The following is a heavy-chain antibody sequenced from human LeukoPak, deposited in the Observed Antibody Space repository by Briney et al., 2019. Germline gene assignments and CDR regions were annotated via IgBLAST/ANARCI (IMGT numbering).Heavy chain of an antibody. J-gene: IGHJ3*02. D-gene: IGHD5-18*01. CDR3: ARVGSHLWPGAFDI. CDR2: IYNDGST. CDR1: GLTVSSSY. Sequence: PGGSLRLSCAASGLTVSSSYMSWVRQAPGKGLEWVSIIYNDGSTYYADSVKGRFTISRDNSKNTLYLQMNSLRAEDTAVYYCARVGSHLWPGAFDIWGQGTMVTVSS. V-gene: IGHV3-53*05.